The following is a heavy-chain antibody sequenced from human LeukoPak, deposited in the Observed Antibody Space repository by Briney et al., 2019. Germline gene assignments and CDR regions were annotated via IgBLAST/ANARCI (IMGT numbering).Heavy chain of an antibody. D-gene: IGHD3-10*01. V-gene: IGHV1-69*04. CDR1: GGTFSSYA. Sequence: SVKVSCKASGGTFSSYAISWVRQAPGQGLEWMGRIIPILGIANYAQKFQGRVTITADKSTSTAYMELRSLRSDDTAVYYCARDDYYYGSGSRLDYWGQGTLVTVSS. CDR2: IIPILGIA. J-gene: IGHJ4*02. CDR3: ARDDYYYGSGSRLDY.